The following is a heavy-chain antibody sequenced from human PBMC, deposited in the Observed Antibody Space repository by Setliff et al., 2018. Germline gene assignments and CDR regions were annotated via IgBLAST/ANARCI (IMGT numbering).Heavy chain of an antibody. J-gene: IGHJ4*02. CDR1: GYTFSNYG. V-gene: IGHV1-18*01. CDR2: ISAYTGNT. D-gene: IGHD2-2*01. Sequence: ASVKVSCKASGYTFSNYGITWVRQAPGQGLEWMGWISAYTGNTKCAQKLQGRVTMTTDTSTSTAYLELRSLTSDDTAVYYCSRLVRYCTSTSCQGASGAEFWGQGTLVTVSS. CDR3: SRLVRYCTSTSCQGASGAEF.